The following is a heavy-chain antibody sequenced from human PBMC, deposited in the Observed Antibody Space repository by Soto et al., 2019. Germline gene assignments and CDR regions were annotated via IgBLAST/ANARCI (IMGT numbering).Heavy chain of an antibody. D-gene: IGHD6-19*01. CDR3: AAERPGYSSGWYDYYYYGMDV. CDR1: GFTFTSSA. Sequence: ASVKVSCKASGFTFTSSAVQWVRQARGQRLEWIGWIVVGSGNTNYAQKFQERVTITRDMSTSTAYMELSSLRSEDTAVYYCAAERPGYSSGWYDYYYYGMDVWGQGTTVTVSS. J-gene: IGHJ6*02. CDR2: IVVGSGNT. V-gene: IGHV1-58*01.